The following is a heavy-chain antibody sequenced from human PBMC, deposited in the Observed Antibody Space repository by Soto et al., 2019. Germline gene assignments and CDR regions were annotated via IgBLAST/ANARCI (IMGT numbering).Heavy chain of an antibody. CDR1: GYTFTSYY. V-gene: IGHV1-46*01. Sequence: QVQLVQSGAEVKKPGASVKVSCKASGYTFTSYYMHWVRQAPGQGLEWMGIINPSGGSTSYAQKFQGRVTMTIDTSTSTVYMELSSLRSEDTVVYYCAGSPLNDYSNYYFDYWGQGTLVTVSS. CDR3: AGSPLNDYSNYYFDY. CDR2: INPSGGST. D-gene: IGHD4-4*01. J-gene: IGHJ4*02.